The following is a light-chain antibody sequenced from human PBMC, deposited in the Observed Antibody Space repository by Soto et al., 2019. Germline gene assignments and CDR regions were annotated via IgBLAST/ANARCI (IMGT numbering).Light chain of an antibody. V-gene: IGLV1-44*01. CDR2: TNN. J-gene: IGLJ1*01. CDR3: AAWDDSLSAYV. Sequence: QSALTQPPSASATPGQMVTVSCAGSNSNIGTNTVNWYQQLPGTAPRLLIYTNNQRPSGVPQRFSGSKTGTSASLAIGELQSEDGADYPCAAWDDSLSAYVFGTGTKVTVL. CDR1: NSNIGTNT.